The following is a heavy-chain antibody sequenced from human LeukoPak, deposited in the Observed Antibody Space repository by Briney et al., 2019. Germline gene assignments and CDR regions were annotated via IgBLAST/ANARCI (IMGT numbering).Heavy chain of an antibody. J-gene: IGHJ4*02. V-gene: IGHV3-23*01. Sequence: GGSLRLSCAASGFTVSSYAMSWVRQAPGKGLEWVSTLSGSGGNTYYADSVKGRVTISRDNSKNTLYLQMNSLRAEDTAVYHCAKGSYYYDSADYFDYWGQGTLVTVSS. CDR1: GFTVSSYA. CDR3: AKGSYYYDSADYFDY. CDR2: LSGSGGNT. D-gene: IGHD3-22*01.